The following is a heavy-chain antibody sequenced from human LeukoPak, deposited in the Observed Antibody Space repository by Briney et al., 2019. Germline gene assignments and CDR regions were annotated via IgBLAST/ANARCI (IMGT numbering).Heavy chain of an antibody. CDR3: ARTPAALLLDDYYMDV. CDR2: IYPGDSDT. V-gene: IGHV5-51*01. D-gene: IGHD3-3*01. CDR1: GYSFTSYW. Sequence: GESLKISCKGSGYSFTSYWIGWVRQMPGKGLEWMGIIYPGDSDTRYSPSFQGQVTISADKSISTAYLQWSSLKASDTAMYYCARTPAALLLDDYYMDVWGKGTTVTVSS. J-gene: IGHJ6*03.